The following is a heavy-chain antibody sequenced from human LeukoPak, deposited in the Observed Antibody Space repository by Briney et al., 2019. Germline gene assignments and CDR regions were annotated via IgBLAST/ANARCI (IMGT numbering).Heavy chain of an antibody. CDR3: ARTARVFDY. CDR2: TYTSGDT. V-gene: IGHV4-4*09. CDR1: GYSITSVY. J-gene: IGHJ4*02. Sequence: SETLSLTCTVSGYSITSVYWSWIRQPPGKGLEVIGYTYTSGDTNYNPSLRSRVTMSLDASKNEVSLKMSSVTAADTAVYYWARTARVFDYWGQGILVTVSS.